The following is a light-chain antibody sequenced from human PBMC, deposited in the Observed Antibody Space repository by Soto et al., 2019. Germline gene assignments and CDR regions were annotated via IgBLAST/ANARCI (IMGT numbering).Light chain of an antibody. Sequence: QSVLTQSPSASASLGASVKLTCTLSSGHSSYAIAWHQQQPEKGPRYLMKLNSDGSHSKGDGIPDRFSGSNSGAERYLTISSLQSEDEADYYCQTWGTGPFVFGTGTKLTVL. CDR3: QTWGTGPFV. CDR1: SGHSSYA. CDR2: LNSDGSH. J-gene: IGLJ1*01. V-gene: IGLV4-69*01.